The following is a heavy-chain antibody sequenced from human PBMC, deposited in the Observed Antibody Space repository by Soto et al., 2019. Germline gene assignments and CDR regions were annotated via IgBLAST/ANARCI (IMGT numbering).Heavy chain of an antibody. CDR1: GGSISSSNW. V-gene: IGHV4-4*02. Sequence: QVQLQESGPGLVKPSGTLSLTCAVSGGSISSSNWWSWVRQPPGKGLEWIGEILHIGNTYYNPSLTDGVTMSVDKSKNQVSPPLNSVTATHTVGHYCASRTYAMDVWGQGPTVTVSS. CDR2: ILHIGNT. CDR3: ASRTYAMDV. J-gene: IGHJ6*02.